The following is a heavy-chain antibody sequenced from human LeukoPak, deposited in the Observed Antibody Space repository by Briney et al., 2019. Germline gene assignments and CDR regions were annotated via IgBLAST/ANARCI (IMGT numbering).Heavy chain of an antibody. Sequence: GAPVKVSCKASGYTFTSYDINWVRQATGQGLEWMGWMNPNSGNTGYAQKFQGRVTITRNTSISTAYMELSSLRSEDTAVYYCARGVGGYNWNYPDYWGQGTLVTVSS. V-gene: IGHV1-8*03. CDR3: ARGVGGYNWNYPDY. D-gene: IGHD1-7*01. J-gene: IGHJ4*02. CDR1: GYTFTSYD. CDR2: MNPNSGNT.